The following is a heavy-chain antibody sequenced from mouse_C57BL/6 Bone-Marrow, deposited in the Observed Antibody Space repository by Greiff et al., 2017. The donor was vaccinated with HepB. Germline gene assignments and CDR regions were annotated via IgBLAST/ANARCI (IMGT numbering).Heavy chain of an antibody. J-gene: IGHJ3*01. CDR3: ARRGGLAWFAY. D-gene: IGHD3-1*01. CDR2: IYPRSGNT. CDR1: GYTFTSYG. Sequence: VQLQQSGAELARPGASVKLSCKASGYTFTSYGISWVKQRTGQGLEWIGEIYPRSGNTYYNEKFKGKATLTADKSSSTAYMELRSLTSEDSAVYFCARRGGLAWFAYWGQGTLVTVSA. V-gene: IGHV1-81*01.